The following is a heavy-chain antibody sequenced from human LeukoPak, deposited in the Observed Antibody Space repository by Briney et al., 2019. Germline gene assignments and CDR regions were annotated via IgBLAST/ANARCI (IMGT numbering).Heavy chain of an antibody. CDR2: IYYSGST. CDR1: GDSICSYY. D-gene: IGHD3-9*01. J-gene: IGHJ5*02. Sequence: SETLSLTCTVSGDSICSYYWRWLPQPPGKGRVGFMYIYYSGSTNYNPYLKSRVTISVDTSKNQFSLKLSCVTDADTAVYYCARQEKDYVILSGYLDWFDPWGQGTLVTVSS. CDR3: ARQEKDYVILSGYLDWFDP. V-gene: IGHV4-59*08.